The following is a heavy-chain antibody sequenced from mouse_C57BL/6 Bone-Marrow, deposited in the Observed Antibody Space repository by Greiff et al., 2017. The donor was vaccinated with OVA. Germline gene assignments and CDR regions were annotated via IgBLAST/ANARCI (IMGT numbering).Heavy chain of an antibody. Sequence: QVQLQQPGAELVKPGASVKLSCKASGYTFTSYWMQWVKQRPGQGLEWIGEIDPSDSYTNYNQKFKGKATLTVDTSSSTAYMQLSSLTSEDSAVYYCASYYGSSYPFAYWGQGTLVTVSA. CDR3: ASYYGSSYPFAY. J-gene: IGHJ3*01. V-gene: IGHV1-50*01. CDR1: GYTFTSYW. D-gene: IGHD1-1*01. CDR2: IDPSDSYT.